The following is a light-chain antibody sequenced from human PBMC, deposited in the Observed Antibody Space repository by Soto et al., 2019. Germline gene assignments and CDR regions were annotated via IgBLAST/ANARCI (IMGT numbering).Light chain of an antibody. V-gene: IGKV1-39*01. Sequence: DLQMTQSPSSLSASVGDGVTITCRASQSISSYLNWYQQKPGKAPKLLIYAASSLQSGVPSRFSGSGSGTEFTLTISSLQPEDFATYYCQQSYTTPRTFGQGTRVEIK. CDR3: QQSYTTPRT. J-gene: IGKJ1*01. CDR1: QSISSY. CDR2: AAS.